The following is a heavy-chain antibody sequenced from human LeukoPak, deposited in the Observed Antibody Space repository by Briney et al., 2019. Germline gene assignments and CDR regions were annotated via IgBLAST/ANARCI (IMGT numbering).Heavy chain of an antibody. CDR3: ARDPSPHTYYDCVWGSYRLYFDY. CDR2: ISSSSSYI. Sequence: GGSLRLSCAASGFTFSSYSMNWVRQAPGKGLEWVSSISSSSSYIYYADSVKGRFTISRDNAKNSLYLQMNSLRAEDTAVYYCARDPSPHTYYDCVWGSYRLYFDYWGQGTLVTVSS. V-gene: IGHV3-21*01. D-gene: IGHD3-16*02. J-gene: IGHJ4*02. CDR1: GFTFSSYS.